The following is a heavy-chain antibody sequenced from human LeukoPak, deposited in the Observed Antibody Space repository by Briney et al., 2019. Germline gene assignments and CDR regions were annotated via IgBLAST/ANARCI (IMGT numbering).Heavy chain of an antibody. J-gene: IGHJ4*02. V-gene: IGHV4-39*07. Sequence: PSQTLSLTCTVSGGSISSSSYYWGWIRQPPGKGLEWIGSIYYSGSTYYNPSLKSRVTISVDTSKNQFSLKLSSVTAADTAVYYCARVGCSGGSCHDYWGQGTLVTVSS. D-gene: IGHD2-15*01. CDR1: GGSISSSSYY. CDR2: IYYSGST. CDR3: ARVGCSGGSCHDY.